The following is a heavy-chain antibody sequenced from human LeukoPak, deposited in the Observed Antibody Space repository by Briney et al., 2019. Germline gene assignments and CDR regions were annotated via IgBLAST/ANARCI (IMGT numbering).Heavy chain of an antibody. CDR1: GGTFSSYA. D-gene: IGHD6-6*01. V-gene: IGHV1-69*05. J-gene: IGHJ4*02. CDR3: ARGIDKYSSSSS. Sequence: ASVKVSCKASGGTFSSYAISWVRQAPGQGLEWMRRIIPLFRTANYAHKFQGRVTITTDESTSTAYMELSSLRSEDTAVYYCARGIDKYSSSSSWGQGTLVTVSS. CDR2: IIPLFRTA.